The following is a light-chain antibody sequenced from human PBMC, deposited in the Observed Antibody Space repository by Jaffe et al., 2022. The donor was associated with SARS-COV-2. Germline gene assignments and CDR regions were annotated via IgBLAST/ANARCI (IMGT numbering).Light chain of an antibody. Sequence: DIQMTQSPSSLSASIGDRVSFTCRAGQHISTFLNWYQLKPGKAPKLLIYGASSLQTGVPSRFSGSGSGTDFTLTISSLQPEDSATYYCQQSYSTVPITFGQGTRLEIK. CDR2: GAS. V-gene: IGKV1-39*01. CDR3: QQSYSTVPIT. J-gene: IGKJ5*01. CDR1: QHISTF.